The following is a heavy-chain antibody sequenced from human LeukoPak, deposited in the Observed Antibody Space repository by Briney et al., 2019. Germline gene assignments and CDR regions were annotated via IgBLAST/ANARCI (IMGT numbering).Heavy chain of an antibody. CDR2: MNPNSGNT. V-gene: IGHV1-8*02. CDR3: ASGKAPLGD. D-gene: IGHD1-26*01. J-gene: IGHJ4*02. Sequence: GASVKVSCKASGYTFTTYGISWVRQAPGQGLEWMGWMNPNSGNTGYAQKFQGRVTMTRNTSISTAYMELSSLRSEDTAVYYCASGKAPLGDWGQGALVTVSS. CDR1: GYTFTTYG.